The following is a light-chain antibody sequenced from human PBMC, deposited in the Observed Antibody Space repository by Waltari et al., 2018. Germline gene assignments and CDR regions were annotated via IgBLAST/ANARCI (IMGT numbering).Light chain of an antibody. CDR3: QKYGTLPAT. CDR1: QSVSRW. Sequence: EIVLTPSPGTLSLSPGARATLSCRASQSVSRWLAGYQQKPGQPPRLLIYGASSRATGIPDRFSGSGSGTDFSLTISRLEPEDSAVYYCQKYGTLPATFGQGTKVEVK. CDR2: GAS. V-gene: IGKV3-20*01. J-gene: IGKJ1*01.